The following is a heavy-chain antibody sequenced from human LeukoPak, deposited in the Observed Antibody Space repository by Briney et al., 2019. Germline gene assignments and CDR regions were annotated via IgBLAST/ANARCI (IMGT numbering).Heavy chain of an antibody. J-gene: IGHJ6*03. Sequence: PGGSLRLSCAASGFTFSSYGMSWVRQAPGKGVERVSAISGSGGSTYYADSVKGRFTISRDNSKNTLYLQMNSLRAEDTAVYYCAKDDSSGYYYYYYMDVWGKGTTVTISS. CDR3: AKDDSSGYYYYYYMDV. CDR2: ISGSGGST. CDR1: GFTFSSYG. D-gene: IGHD3-22*01. V-gene: IGHV3-23*01.